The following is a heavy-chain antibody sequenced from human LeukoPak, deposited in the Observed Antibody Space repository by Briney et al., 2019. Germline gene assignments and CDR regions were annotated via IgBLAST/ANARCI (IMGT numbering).Heavy chain of an antibody. Sequence: GGSLRLSCAASGFTFSSYAMSWVRQAPGKGLEWVSAISGSGGSTYYADSVKGRFTIPRDNSKNTLYLQMNSLRAEDTAVYYCAKGSSSWRGHFDYWGQGTLVTVSS. J-gene: IGHJ4*02. V-gene: IGHV3-23*01. CDR3: AKGSSSWRGHFDY. CDR2: ISGSGGST. D-gene: IGHD6-13*01. CDR1: GFTFSSYA.